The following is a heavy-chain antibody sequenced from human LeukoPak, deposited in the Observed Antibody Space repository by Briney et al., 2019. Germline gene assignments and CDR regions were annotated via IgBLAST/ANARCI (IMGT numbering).Heavy chain of an antibody. CDR2: ISSSSSYI. CDR1: GFTFSSYS. J-gene: IGHJ4*02. Sequence: GGSLRLSCAASGFTFSSYSMNWVRQAPGKGLEWVSSISSSSSYIYYADSVKGRFTISRDNAKNSLYLQMNSLRAEDTAVYYCARDRMVRGVIVSPLDYWGQGTLVTVSS. V-gene: IGHV3-21*06. D-gene: IGHD3-10*01. CDR3: ARDRMVRGVIVSPLDY.